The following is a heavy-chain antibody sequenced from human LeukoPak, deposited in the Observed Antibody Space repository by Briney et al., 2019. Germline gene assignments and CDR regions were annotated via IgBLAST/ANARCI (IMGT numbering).Heavy chain of an antibody. CDR2: IYYSGST. V-gene: IGHV4-59*08. CDR3: AGLDPGGKNY. CDR1: GGSISSYY. J-gene: IGHJ4*02. Sequence: SETLSLTCTVSGGSISSYYWSWIRQPPGKGLECIGYIYYSGSTNYNPSLKSRVTISVDTSKNQFSLKLSSVTAADTAVYYCAGLDPGGKNYWGQGTLVTVSS. D-gene: IGHD3-16*01.